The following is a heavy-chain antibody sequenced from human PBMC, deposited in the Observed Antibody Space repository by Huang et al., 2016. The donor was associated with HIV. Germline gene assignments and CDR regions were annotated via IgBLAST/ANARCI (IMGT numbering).Heavy chain of an antibody. CDR1: GDSVSSHY. V-gene: IGHV4-59*02. J-gene: IGHJ5*02. CDR2: VYDSGTT. Sequence: QVRLQESGPGLVKPSETLSLSCTVSGDSVSSHYWGWIRHPPGKGLEWIGTVYDSGTTKYNPRLMRRITISVDTSKNGFSLNITSVSAADTAMYFCVRDQGRLAVGGIDNWFDPWGQGALVTVSS. CDR3: VRDQGRLAVGGIDNWFDP. D-gene: IGHD6-19*01.